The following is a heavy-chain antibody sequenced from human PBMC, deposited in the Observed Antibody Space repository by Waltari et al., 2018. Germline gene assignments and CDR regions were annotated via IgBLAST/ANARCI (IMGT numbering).Heavy chain of an antibody. Sequence: QMQLQESGPGLVKPSQTLSLTCTVSGSSISSDYYYWNWIRHYPGKGLEWIGYIYESGTTYYNPSLKSQVSISVDTSKNQLSLKLSSVTAADTSVYYCARGLNYYDRSGFYGCDYYDYWGQGTLVTVSS. V-gene: IGHV4-31*01. CDR1: GSSISSDYYY. CDR3: ARGLNYYDRSGFYGCDYYDY. J-gene: IGHJ4*02. D-gene: IGHD3-22*01. CDR2: IYESGTT.